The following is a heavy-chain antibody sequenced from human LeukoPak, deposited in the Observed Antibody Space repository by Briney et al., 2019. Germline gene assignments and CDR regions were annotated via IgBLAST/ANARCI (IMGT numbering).Heavy chain of an antibody. V-gene: IGHV4-39*01. J-gene: IGHJ4*02. CDR1: GGSISSSIYY. Sequence: SETLSLTCTVSGGSISSSIYYWGWIRQPPGKGLEWIGSIYYSGSTYYNPSLKSRVTISVDTSKNQFSLKLSSVTAADTAVYYCARRGSSSWYAVSGFDYWGQGTLVTVSS. CDR3: ARRGSSSWYAVSGFDY. CDR2: IYYSGST. D-gene: IGHD6-13*01.